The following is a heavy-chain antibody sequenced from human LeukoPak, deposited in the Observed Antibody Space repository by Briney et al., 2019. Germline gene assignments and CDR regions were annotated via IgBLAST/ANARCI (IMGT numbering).Heavy chain of an antibody. CDR3: ARDLGSSGWYTANFDY. Sequence: GASVKVSCKASGYTFTSYGISWVRQDPGQGLEWMGWISAYNGNTNYAQKLQGRVTMTTDTSTSTAYMELRSLRSDDTAVYYCARDLGSSGWYTANFDYWGQGTLVTVSS. V-gene: IGHV1-18*01. J-gene: IGHJ4*02. CDR1: GYTFTSYG. CDR2: ISAYNGNT. D-gene: IGHD6-19*01.